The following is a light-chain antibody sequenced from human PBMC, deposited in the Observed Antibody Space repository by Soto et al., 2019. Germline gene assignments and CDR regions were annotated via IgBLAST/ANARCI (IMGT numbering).Light chain of an antibody. CDR3: QQSSSTPTPPT. CDR2: AAS. Sequence: DIQMTQSPSSLSASVGDIVTMTCRASQSITKHVNWYQQKPGKAPKLLLYAASILQSGVPSRFSGSGSGTVFTLTISSLQPEDFATYFCQQSSSTPTPPTFGQGTKLEIK. V-gene: IGKV1-39*01. CDR1: QSITKH. J-gene: IGKJ2*01.